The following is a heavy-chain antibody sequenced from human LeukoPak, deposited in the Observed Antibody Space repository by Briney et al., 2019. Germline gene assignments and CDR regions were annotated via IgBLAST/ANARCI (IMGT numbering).Heavy chain of an antibody. V-gene: IGHV3-20*04. CDR1: GFTFDDYG. CDR2: INWNGGST. D-gene: IGHD1-26*01. Sequence: GGSLRLSCAASGFTFDDYGMSWVRQAPGKGLEWVSGINWNGGSTGYADSVKGRFTISRDNAKNSLYLQMNSLRAEDTALYYCARDGSQGGATDYFDYWGQGTLVTVSS. J-gene: IGHJ4*02. CDR3: ARDGSQGGATDYFDY.